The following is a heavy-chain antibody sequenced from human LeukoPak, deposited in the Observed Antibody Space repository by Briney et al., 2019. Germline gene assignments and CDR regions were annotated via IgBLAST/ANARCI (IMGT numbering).Heavy chain of an antibody. CDR3: ARDRGYDFGTDY. Sequence: GGSLRLSCAASGFTFSSYWMHWVRQAPGKGLVWVSRINSDGSSTSYADSVKGRFTISGDNAKNTLYLQMNSLRAEDTAVYYCARDRGYDFGTDYWGQGTLVTVSS. J-gene: IGHJ4*02. CDR1: GFTFSSYW. D-gene: IGHD3/OR15-3a*01. V-gene: IGHV3-74*01. CDR2: INSDGSST.